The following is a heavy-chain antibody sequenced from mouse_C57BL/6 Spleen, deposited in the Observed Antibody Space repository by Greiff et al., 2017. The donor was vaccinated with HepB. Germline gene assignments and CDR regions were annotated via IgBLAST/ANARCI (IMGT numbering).Heavy chain of an antibody. CDR3: ARGGYYSNHDFDV. CDR2: IYLGDGDT. CDR1: GYAFSSSW. Sequence: QVQLKQSGPELVKPGASVKISCKASGYAFSSSWMNWVKQRPGKGLEWIGRIYLGDGDTNYNGKFKGKATLTADKSSSTAYMQLSSLTSEDSAVYFCARGGYYSNHDFDVWGTGTTVTVSS. J-gene: IGHJ1*03. D-gene: IGHD2-5*01. V-gene: IGHV1-82*01.